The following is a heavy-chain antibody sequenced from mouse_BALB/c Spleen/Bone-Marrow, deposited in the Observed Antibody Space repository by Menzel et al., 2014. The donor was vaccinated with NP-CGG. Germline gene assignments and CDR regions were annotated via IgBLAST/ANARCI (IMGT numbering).Heavy chain of an antibody. V-gene: IGHV14-3*02. CDR3: ARYPYYGSIYAMDY. CDR2: IDPANGNT. Sequence: VQVQQPGAELVKPGVSVKLSCTSSGFNIKDTYMHWVMQRPEQGLEWIGRIDPANGNTKYDPKFQGKATITADTSSNIAYLQISIMTSEDAADYYCARYPYYGSIYAMDYWGQGTSVTVSS. CDR1: GFNIKDTY. D-gene: IGHD1-1*01. J-gene: IGHJ4*01.